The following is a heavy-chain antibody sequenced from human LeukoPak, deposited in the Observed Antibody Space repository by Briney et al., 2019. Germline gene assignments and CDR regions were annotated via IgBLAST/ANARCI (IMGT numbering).Heavy chain of an antibody. CDR2: ISAYNGNT. CDR3: ARVDGYSYESSY. D-gene: IGHD5-18*01. CDR1: GYTFTSYG. J-gene: IGHJ4*02. Sequence: ASVKVSCKASGYTFTSYGISWVRQAPGQGLEWMGWISAYNGNTNYAQKLQGRVTMTTDTSTSTAYTELRSLRSDDTAVYYCARVDGYSYESSYWGQGTLVTVSS. V-gene: IGHV1-18*01.